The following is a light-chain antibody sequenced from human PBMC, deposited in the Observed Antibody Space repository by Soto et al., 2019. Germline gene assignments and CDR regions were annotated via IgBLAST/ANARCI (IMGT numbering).Light chain of an antibody. Sequence: EIVMTQSPATLSVSPGERATLSCRASQSVSSNLAWYQQKPGQAPRLLIYGASTKATGIPARFSGSGSGTEFTLTISSLQSENFAVYYCLQYNTWPYTFGQRTKLEIK. V-gene: IGKV3-15*01. CDR1: QSVSSN. J-gene: IGKJ2*01. CDR2: GAS. CDR3: LQYNTWPYT.